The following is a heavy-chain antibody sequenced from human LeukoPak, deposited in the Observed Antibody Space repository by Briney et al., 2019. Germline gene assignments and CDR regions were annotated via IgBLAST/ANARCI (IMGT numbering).Heavy chain of an antibody. V-gene: IGHV4-39*07. CDR2: INHSGST. CDR3: ARRLRITIFGVVILGYMDV. J-gene: IGHJ6*03. D-gene: IGHD3-3*01. Sequence: RASETLSLTCTVSGGSISSSSYYWGWIRQPPGKGLEWIGEINHSGSTNYNPSLKSRVTISVDTSKNQFSPKLSSVTAADTAVYYCARRLRITIFGVVILGYMDVWGKGTTVTVSS. CDR1: GGSISSSSYY.